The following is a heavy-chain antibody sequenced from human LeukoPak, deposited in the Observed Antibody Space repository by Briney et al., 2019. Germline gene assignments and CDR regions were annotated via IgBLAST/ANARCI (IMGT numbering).Heavy chain of an antibody. CDR1: GFTFSSYW. D-gene: IGHD6-6*01. CDR2: IKQDGSEK. V-gene: IGHV3-7*01. Sequence: GGSLRLSCAASGFTFSSYWMSWVRQAPGKGLEWVANIKQDGSEKYYVDSVKGRFTISRDNSKNTLYLQMNSLRAEDTAVYYCAKGRGYSSSSPLDYWGQGTLVTVSS. J-gene: IGHJ4*02. CDR3: AKGRGYSSSSPLDY.